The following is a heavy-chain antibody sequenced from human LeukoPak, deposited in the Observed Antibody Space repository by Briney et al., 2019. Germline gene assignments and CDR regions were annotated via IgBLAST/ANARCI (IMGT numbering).Heavy chain of an antibody. CDR1: EYTFTGYY. CDR3: ARVPIYYYYGVDV. J-gene: IGHJ6*02. Sequence: ASVKVSCKASEYTFTGYYMHWVRQAPGQGLEWMGRINPNSGGTNYAQKFQGRVTMTRDTSISTAYMELSRLRSDDTAVYYCARVPIYYYYGVDVWGQGTTVTVSS. V-gene: IGHV1-2*06. D-gene: IGHD2-21*01. CDR2: INPNSGGT.